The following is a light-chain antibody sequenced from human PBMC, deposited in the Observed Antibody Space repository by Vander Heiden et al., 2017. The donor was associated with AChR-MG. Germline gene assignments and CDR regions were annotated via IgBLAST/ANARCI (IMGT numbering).Light chain of an antibody. J-gene: IGLJ3*02. CDR3: VLYMGSGMSV. CDR1: SGSVSTSFY. Sequence: QTVVTQEPSFSVSPGGAVTLTCGLSSGSVSTSFYPSWYQQTPGQAPRTLIYSTNTRSSGVPDRFSGSILGTKAALTITGAQADDESDYYCVLYMGSGMSVFGGGTKLTVL. CDR2: STN. V-gene: IGLV8-61*01.